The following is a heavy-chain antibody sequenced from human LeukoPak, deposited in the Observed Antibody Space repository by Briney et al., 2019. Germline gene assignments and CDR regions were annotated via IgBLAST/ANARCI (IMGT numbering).Heavy chain of an antibody. CDR1: GFTLSSYW. CDR3: ARVQWELRGVGSYFDY. CDR2: IKQDGSEK. D-gene: IGHD1-26*01. J-gene: IGHJ4*02. Sequence: TGGSLRLSCAASGFTLSSYWMNWVRQAPGKGLEWVANIKQDGSEKYYVDSVKGRFTISRDNAKNSLYLQMNSLRAADTAVYYCARVQWELRGVGSYFDYWGQGTLVTVSS. V-gene: IGHV3-7*01.